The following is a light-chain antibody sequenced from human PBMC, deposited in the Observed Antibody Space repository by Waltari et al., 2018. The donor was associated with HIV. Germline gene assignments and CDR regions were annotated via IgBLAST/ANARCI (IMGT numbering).Light chain of an antibody. J-gene: IGKJ4*01. CDR1: QSVLYSSNNKKY. CDR2: WAS. Sequence: DIVMTQSPDSLAVSLGERATINCKSSQSVLYSSNNKKYLAWYQQKPGQPPKLLIYWASTRESGVPDRFSGSGSGPDFTLTISSLQAEDVAVYYCQQYYTTPLTFGGGTKVEIK. CDR3: QQYYTTPLT. V-gene: IGKV4-1*01.